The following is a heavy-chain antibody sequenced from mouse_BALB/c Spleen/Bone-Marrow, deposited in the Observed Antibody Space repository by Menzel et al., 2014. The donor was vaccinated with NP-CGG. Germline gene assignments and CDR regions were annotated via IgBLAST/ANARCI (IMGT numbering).Heavy chain of an antibody. CDR3: ARSAYYRSLFAY. CDR1: GYTFTSYT. J-gene: IGHJ3*01. Sequence: QVQLQQPGAELARPGASVKMSCKASGYTFTSYTMHWVKQRPGQGLEWIGYINPSSGYANYNQKFKDKATLTADKSSSTAYMQLSSLTSEDSAVYNCARSAYYRSLFAYWGQGTLVTVSA. V-gene: IGHV1-4*01. CDR2: INPSSGYA. D-gene: IGHD2-14*01.